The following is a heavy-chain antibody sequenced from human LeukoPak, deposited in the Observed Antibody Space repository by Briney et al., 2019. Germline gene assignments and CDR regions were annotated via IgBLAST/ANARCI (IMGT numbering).Heavy chain of an antibody. CDR2: IYYSGST. D-gene: IGHD1-26*01. J-gene: IGHJ4*02. V-gene: IGHV4-39*01. CDR3: ARLAEGYSGSPTSYFDY. CDR1: GGPISSSSYY. Sequence: SETLSLTCTVSGGPISSSSYYWGWIRQPPGKGLEWIGSIYYSGSTYYNPSLKSRVTISVDTSKNQFSLKLSSVTAADTAVYYCARLAEGYSGSPTSYFDYWGQGTLVTVSS.